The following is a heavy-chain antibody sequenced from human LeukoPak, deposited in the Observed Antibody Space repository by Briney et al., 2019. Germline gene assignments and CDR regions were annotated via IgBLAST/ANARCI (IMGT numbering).Heavy chain of an antibody. V-gene: IGHV4-39*01. CDR2: IYYSGST. D-gene: IGHD3-22*01. CDR1: GGSISSSSYY. J-gene: IGHJ4*02. CDR3: ARLHGRNYYDSRGYYYYFDY. Sequence: SETLSLTCTVSGGSISSSSYYWGWIRQPPGKGLEWIGSIYYSGSTYYNPSLKSRVTISVDTSKNQFSLKLSSVTAADTAVYYCARLHGRNYYDSRGYYYYFDYWGQGTLVTVSS.